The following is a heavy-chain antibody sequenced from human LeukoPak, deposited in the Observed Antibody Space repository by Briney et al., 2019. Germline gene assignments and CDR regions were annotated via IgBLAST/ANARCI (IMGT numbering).Heavy chain of an antibody. Sequence: SETLSLTCTVSGGSTSSSSYYCGWIRHPPGNGLEWIGCIYYSGSTYYNPSLKSRVTISVDTSKNQFSLKLSSVTAADTALYYCARHPHGRLQLLGSRSSYFDYWGQGTLVTVSS. CDR3: ARHPHGRLQLLGSRSSYFDY. D-gene: IGHD5-24*01. J-gene: IGHJ4*02. CDR2: IYYSGST. CDR1: GGSTSSSSYY. V-gene: IGHV4-39*01.